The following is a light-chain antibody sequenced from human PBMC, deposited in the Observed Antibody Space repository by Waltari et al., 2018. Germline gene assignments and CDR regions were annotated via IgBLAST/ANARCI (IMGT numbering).Light chain of an antibody. CDR3: ASYTSSKTWV. Sequence: QSALTQPASVPGSPGQSITISCTGTSSDVGCYDYVSWYQQPPGKAPKLMIFDVTKRPSGVSDRFSGSKSGNTASLTMSGLHTEDEADYYCASYTSSKTWVFGGGTKLTVL. CDR2: DVT. J-gene: IGLJ3*02. V-gene: IGLV2-14*01. CDR1: SSDVGCYDY.